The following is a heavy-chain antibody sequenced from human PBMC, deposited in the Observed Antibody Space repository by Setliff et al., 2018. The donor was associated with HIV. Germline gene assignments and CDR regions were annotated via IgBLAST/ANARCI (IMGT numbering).Heavy chain of an antibody. CDR1: GVTFSSYW. V-gene: IGHV3-74*01. CDR2: INGDGDTT. D-gene: IGHD3-22*01. CDR3: ARDCSNYYDSSGSISCAFDI. J-gene: IGHJ3*02. Sequence: PGGSLRLSCTASGVTFSSYWMHWVRQVPGKGLLWVSRINGDGDTTYYADSVKGRFTISRDNAKNSLYLQMSSLRAEDTALYYCARDCSNYYDSSGSISCAFDIWGQGTMVTVSS.